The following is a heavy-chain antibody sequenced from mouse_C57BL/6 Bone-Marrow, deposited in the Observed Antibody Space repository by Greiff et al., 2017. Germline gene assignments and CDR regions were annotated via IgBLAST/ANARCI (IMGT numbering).Heavy chain of an antibody. V-gene: IGHV3-6*01. Sequence: VQLQQSGPGLVKPSQSLSLTCSVTGYSITSGYYWYWIRQFPGNILEWMGFISYDGSNNYNPSLKNRISLPRDTSKNQLFLKLKSVTTEDTATYYCARRDYGSSFDYWGQGTTLTVSS. J-gene: IGHJ2*01. CDR2: ISYDGSN. D-gene: IGHD1-1*01. CDR1: GYSITSGYY. CDR3: ARRDYGSSFDY.